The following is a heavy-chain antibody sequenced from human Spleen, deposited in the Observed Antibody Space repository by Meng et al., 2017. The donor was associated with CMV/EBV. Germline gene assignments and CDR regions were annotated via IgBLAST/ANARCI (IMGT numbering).Heavy chain of an antibody. J-gene: IGHJ5*02. Sequence: GESLKISCAASGFTFSSSWMHWVRQAPGKGLVWVSRINSDGSSTSYADSVKGRFTISRDNAKNTLYLQMNSLRAEDTAVYYCARALRGFDPWGQGTLVTVSS. V-gene: IGHV3-74*01. CDR1: GFTFSSSW. CDR2: INSDGSST. CDR3: ARALRGFDP.